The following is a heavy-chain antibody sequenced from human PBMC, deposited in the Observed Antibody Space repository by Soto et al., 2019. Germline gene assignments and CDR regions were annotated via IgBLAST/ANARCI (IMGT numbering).Heavy chain of an antibody. CDR2: IYYSGST. D-gene: IGHD3-10*01. CDR3: ARLITMVRGVYNYYFDY. Sequence: SETRSLTCTVSGGSISSSSYYWGWIRQPPGKGLEWIGSIYYSGSTYYNPSLKSRVTISVDTSKNQFSLKLSSVTAADTAVYYCARLITMVRGVYNYYFDYWGQGTLVTV. V-gene: IGHV4-39*01. CDR1: GGSISSSSYY. J-gene: IGHJ4*02.